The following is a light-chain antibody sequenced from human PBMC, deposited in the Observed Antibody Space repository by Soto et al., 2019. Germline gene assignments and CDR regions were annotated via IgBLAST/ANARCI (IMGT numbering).Light chain of an antibody. CDR2: GVS. CDR1: QGFSSW. CDR3: QQYNTYST. J-gene: IGKJ5*01. V-gene: IGKV1-5*01. Sequence: DIQMTQSPSTLSASVGDRVTITCRASQGFSSWLAWYQHKPESAPKFLIYGVSSLQSGVPSGFTGNGSGTEFTLTISSLQPDDFATYYCQQYNTYSTFGQGTRLEIK.